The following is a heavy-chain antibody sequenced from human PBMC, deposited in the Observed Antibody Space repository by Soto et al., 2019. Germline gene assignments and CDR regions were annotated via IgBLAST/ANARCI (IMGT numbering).Heavy chain of an antibody. J-gene: IGHJ4*02. D-gene: IGHD6-25*01. CDR3: ARDPGTAPGRGSPDH. Sequence: ASVKVSCKASGYTFTSHAMHWVRQAPGQRLEWMGYINAGNGNTKYSQNFQGRVTITRDASKNQFSLKLNSVTAADTAVYYCARDPGTAPGRGSPDHWGQGTLVTVSS. V-gene: IGHV1-3*01. CDR1: GYTFTSHA. CDR2: INAGNGNT.